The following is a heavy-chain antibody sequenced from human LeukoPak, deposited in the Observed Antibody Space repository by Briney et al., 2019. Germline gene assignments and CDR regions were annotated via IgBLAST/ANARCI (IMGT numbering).Heavy chain of an antibody. CDR2: IIPMFGTT. CDR3: AGERADVEGYSGMDV. J-gene: IGHJ6*02. V-gene: IGHV1-69*13. Sequence: SVKVSCKASGGIFSNYVITWVRQAPGRGLQWMGGIIPMFGTTNYAREFQDRVTMSADESTNIAHMELRSLTSEDTAVYYCAGERADVEGYSGMDVWGQGTTVTVS. CDR1: GGIFSNYV. D-gene: IGHD2-21*01.